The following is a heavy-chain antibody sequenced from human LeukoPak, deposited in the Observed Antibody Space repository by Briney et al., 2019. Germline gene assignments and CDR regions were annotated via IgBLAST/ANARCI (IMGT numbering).Heavy chain of an antibody. J-gene: IGHJ6*02. D-gene: IGHD3-22*01. CDR1: GSTFTGYY. Sequence: ASVKVSCKASGSTFTGYYMHWVRQAPGQGLEWMGWINPNSGGTNYAQKFQGWVTMTRDTSISTAYMELSRLRSDDTAVYYCARDEDSGYGTKGMDVWGQGTTVTVSS. CDR2: INPNSGGT. V-gene: IGHV1-2*04. CDR3: ARDEDSGYGTKGMDV.